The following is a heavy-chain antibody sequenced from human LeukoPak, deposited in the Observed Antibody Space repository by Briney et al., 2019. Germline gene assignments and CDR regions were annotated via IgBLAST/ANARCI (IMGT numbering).Heavy chain of an antibody. J-gene: IGHJ4*02. CDR1: GFIFGGYA. Sequence: GGSLRLSCAASGFIFGGYAMHWVRQAPGKGLQWLAVISYDGGKTYYADSVKGRFTISRDNAKNSLYLQMNSLRAEDTAVYYCARDYDILTDYSDYWGQGTLVTVSS. D-gene: IGHD3-9*01. V-gene: IGHV3-30-3*01. CDR3: ARDYDILTDYSDY. CDR2: ISYDGGKT.